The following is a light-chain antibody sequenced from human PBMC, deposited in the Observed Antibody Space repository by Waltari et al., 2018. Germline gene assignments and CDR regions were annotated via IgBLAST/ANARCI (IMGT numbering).Light chain of an antibody. CDR2: HAS. CDR1: QRVSTY. Sequence: EIVLTQSPGTLSLSPGERATLSCRASQRVSTYLAWYQQKPGQAPRLLIYHASSRATGIPDRFSGSGSGTDFSLTVSRLEPEDFAVYYCQHYLRLPATFGQGTKVEIK. CDR3: QHYLRLPAT. J-gene: IGKJ1*01. V-gene: IGKV3-20*01.